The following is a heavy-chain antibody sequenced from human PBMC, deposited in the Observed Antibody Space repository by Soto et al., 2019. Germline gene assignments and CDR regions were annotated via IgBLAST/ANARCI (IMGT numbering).Heavy chain of an antibody. D-gene: IGHD1-26*01. CDR3: ARGFMGLPHSSPRANCFNY. CDR2: IYHSEYT. J-gene: IGHJ4*01. CDR1: GYSTSRGYY. Sequence: SETLSLPCVASGYSTSRGYYCGCIRPSPGKGLEWIGRIYHSEYTYYTPALKSRVTRSIDTSKSQCSRKLNSVTAAYTVVYYCARGFMGLPHSSPRANCFNYWPHRTRVTLSS. V-gene: IGHV4-38-2*01.